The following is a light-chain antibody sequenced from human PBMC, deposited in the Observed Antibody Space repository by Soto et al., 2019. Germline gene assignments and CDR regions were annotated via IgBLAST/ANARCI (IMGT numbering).Light chain of an antibody. CDR3: AAWDDSLDGYVV. CDR2: GSN. CDR1: SSNIGSHT. V-gene: IGLV1-44*01. J-gene: IGLJ2*01. Sequence: QSVLTQPPSASGTPGQSVTISCSGGSSNIGSHTVNWYQHLPGTAPKLLIYGSNQRPSGVPDRLSGSKSGTSASLAISGPQSEDEADYYCAAWDDSLDGYVVFGGGTKLTVL.